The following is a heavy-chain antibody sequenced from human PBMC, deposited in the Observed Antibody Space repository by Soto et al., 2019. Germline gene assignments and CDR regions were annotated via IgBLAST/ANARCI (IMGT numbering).Heavy chain of an antibody. CDR3: ARPARLLWFGELPFDI. Sequence: QVQLVQSGAEVKKPGASVKVSCKASGYTFTTYAMHWVRQAPGQRLEWMGWINAGNGNTKYSQKFQGRVTIIRDTSASTAHMELSSLRSEDTAVYYCARPARLLWFGELPFDIWGQGTMVTVSS. V-gene: IGHV1-3*01. J-gene: IGHJ3*02. CDR2: INAGNGNT. CDR1: GYTFTTYA. D-gene: IGHD3-10*01.